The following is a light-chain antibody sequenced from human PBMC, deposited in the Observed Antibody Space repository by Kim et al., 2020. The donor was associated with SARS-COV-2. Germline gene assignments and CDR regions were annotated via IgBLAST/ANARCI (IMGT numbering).Light chain of an antibody. Sequence: ASVGDRVTITCRASQSIISYLIWYQQKPGKAPKLLIYAASSLQSGVPSRFSGSGSGTDFTLTISSLQPEDFATYYCQQSYSTPPTFGQGTRLEIK. V-gene: IGKV1-39*01. CDR1: QSIISY. J-gene: IGKJ5*01. CDR2: AAS. CDR3: QQSYSTPPT.